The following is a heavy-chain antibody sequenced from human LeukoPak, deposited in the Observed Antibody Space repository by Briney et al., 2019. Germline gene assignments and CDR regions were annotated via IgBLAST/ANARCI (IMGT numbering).Heavy chain of an antibody. D-gene: IGHD2-15*01. CDR2: IIPIFGTA. Sequence: ASVKVSCKASGYTFTSYGISWVRQAPGQGLEWMGGIIPIFGTANYAQKFQGRVTITADKSTSTAYMELSSLRSEDTAVYYCARGAVEYCSGGSCYNWFDPWGQGTLVTVSS. CDR1: GYTFTSYG. J-gene: IGHJ5*02. V-gene: IGHV1-69*06. CDR3: ARGAVEYCSGGSCYNWFDP.